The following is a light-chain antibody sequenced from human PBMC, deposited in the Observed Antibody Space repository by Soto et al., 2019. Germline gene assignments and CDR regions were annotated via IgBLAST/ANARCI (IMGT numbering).Light chain of an antibody. V-gene: IGKV3-11*01. Sequence: EVVLTQSPGTLSLSPGERATLSCRASQSVGSDLAWYQQKPGQAPRLLMFRTSSRATGFPARFSGSGSGTDFTLTISDVEPEDFAVYYCHQRQSWPRTFGQGTKVDIK. J-gene: IGKJ1*01. CDR3: HQRQSWPRT. CDR2: RTS. CDR1: QSVGSD.